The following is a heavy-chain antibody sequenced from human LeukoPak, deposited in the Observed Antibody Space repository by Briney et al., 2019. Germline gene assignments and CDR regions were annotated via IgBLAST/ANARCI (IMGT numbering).Heavy chain of an antibody. CDR3: AREVKQAASSDAFDI. CDR1: GGSISSGGYY. Sequence: SETLSLTCTVSGGSISSGGYYWSWVRQPPGKGLEWIGYIYYSGKTYYNPSLESRLIISVDTSKNQFSLRLNSVTAADTAVYFCAREVKQAASSDAFDIWGQGTLVTVSS. V-gene: IGHV4-30-4*01. J-gene: IGHJ3*02. CDR2: IYYSGKT. D-gene: IGHD6-13*01.